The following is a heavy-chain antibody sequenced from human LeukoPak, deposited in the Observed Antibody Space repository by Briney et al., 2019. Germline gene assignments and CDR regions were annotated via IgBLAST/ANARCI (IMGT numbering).Heavy chain of an antibody. CDR2: SNPNNGGT. CDR3: AREVYYYDSSGYLDY. J-gene: IGHJ4*02. CDR1: GYTFTGYY. D-gene: IGHD3-22*01. Sequence: ASVKVSCKASGYTFTGYYMHWVRQAPGQGLEWMGWSNPNNGGTNYAQKLQGRVTMTTDTSTSTAYMELRSLRSDDTAVYYCAREVYYYDSSGYLDYWGQGTLVTVSS. V-gene: IGHV1-2*02.